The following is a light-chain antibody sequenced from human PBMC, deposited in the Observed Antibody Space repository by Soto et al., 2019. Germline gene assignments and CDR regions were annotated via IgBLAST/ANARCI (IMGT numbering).Light chain of an antibody. CDR1: QSVSSY. CDR2: DAS. CDR3: QQRSNWPPYT. V-gene: IGKV3-11*01. J-gene: IGKJ2*01. Sequence: EIVLTQSPATLSLSPGERATLSCRASQSVSSYLAWHQQKPGQAPRLLIYDASNRATGIPARFSGSVSGTDFTLTISSLEPEDFAVYYCQQRSNWPPYTFGQGTKLEIK.